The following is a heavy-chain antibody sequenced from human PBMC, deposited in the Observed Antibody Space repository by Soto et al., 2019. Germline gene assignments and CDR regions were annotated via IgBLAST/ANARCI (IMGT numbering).Heavy chain of an antibody. J-gene: IGHJ6*02. V-gene: IGHV3-48*01. Sequence: GGSLRLSCAASGFTFSSYSMNWVRQAPGKGLEWVSYISSSSSTIYYADSVKGRFTISRDNAKNTLYLQMNSLRAEDTAVYYCARVLPSVPYYGMDVWGQGTTVTVSS. CDR3: ARVLPSVPYYGMDV. CDR1: GFTFSSYS. CDR2: ISSSSSTI.